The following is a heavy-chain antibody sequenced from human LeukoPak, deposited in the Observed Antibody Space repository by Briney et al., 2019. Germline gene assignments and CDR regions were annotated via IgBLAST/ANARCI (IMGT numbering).Heavy chain of an antibody. D-gene: IGHD6-19*01. CDR3: AREGGIIVAGKFDS. CDR2: IRHDGSNR. CDR1: GFTFSSYG. Sequence: GGSLRLSCAASGFTFSSYGMHWVRRAPGKGLEWVAFIRHDGSNRYHADSVKGRFTISRDNSKNTLYLQMNSLRAEDTAVYYCAREGGIIVAGKFDSWGQGTLVTVSS. J-gene: IGHJ4*02. V-gene: IGHV3-30*02.